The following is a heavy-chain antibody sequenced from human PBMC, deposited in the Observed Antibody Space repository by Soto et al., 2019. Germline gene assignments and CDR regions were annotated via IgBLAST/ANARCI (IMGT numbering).Heavy chain of an antibody. J-gene: IGHJ6*03. Sequence: SETLSLTCTVSGGSISSYYWSWIRQPPGKGLEWIGYIYYSGSPNYNPSLKSRVTISVDTSKNQFSLKLSSGTAADTAVYYCARGNPKVFNGLPPRYGDYFMPMDVWGKGTTVTVSS. V-gene: IGHV4-59*01. CDR1: GGSISSYY. CDR3: ARGNPKVFNGLPPRYGDYFMPMDV. CDR2: IYYSGSP. D-gene: IGHD4-17*01.